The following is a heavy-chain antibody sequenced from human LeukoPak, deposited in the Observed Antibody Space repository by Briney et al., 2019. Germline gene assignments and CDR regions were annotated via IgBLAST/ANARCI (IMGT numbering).Heavy chain of an antibody. D-gene: IGHD5-12*01. Sequence: PGGSLRLSCAASGFTVSSNYMTWVRQAPGKGLDWVSVIYSGGSTSYADSVKGRFTISRDNSKNTLYLQMNNLRAEDTAVYYCATKGAPSGYDFVLVDGGFDIWGQGTMVTVSS. CDR1: GFTVSSNY. J-gene: IGHJ3*02. V-gene: IGHV3-66*01. CDR3: ATKGAPSGYDFVLVDGGFDI. CDR2: IYSGGST.